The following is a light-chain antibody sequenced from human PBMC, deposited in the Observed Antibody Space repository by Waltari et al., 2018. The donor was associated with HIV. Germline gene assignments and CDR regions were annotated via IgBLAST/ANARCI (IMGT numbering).Light chain of an antibody. V-gene: IGLV2-8*01. CDR2: EVS. CDR3: MSYTGHNRWV. Sequence: QSALTQPPSASGSPGQSLTISCTGTIGDVGGYDYVSWYQQHPGKAPKLVIYEVSQRPSGVPDRFSGSKSGNTASLTVSGLQAEDEADYHCMSYTGHNRWVFGGGTKLTVL. J-gene: IGLJ3*02. CDR1: IGDVGGYDY.